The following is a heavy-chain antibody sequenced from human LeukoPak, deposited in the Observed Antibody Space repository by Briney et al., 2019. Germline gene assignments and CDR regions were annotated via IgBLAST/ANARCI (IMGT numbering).Heavy chain of an antibody. CDR1: GGSFSGYY. J-gene: IGHJ2*01. CDR3: ARDGLHTWYFDL. D-gene: IGHD4-17*01. CDR2: INHSGST. Sequence: PSETLSLTCAVYGGSFSGYYWSWIRQPPGKGLECIGEINHSGSTNYNPSLKSRVTISVDTSKNQFSLKLSSVTAADTAVYYCARDGLHTWYFDLWGRGTLVTVSS. V-gene: IGHV4-34*01.